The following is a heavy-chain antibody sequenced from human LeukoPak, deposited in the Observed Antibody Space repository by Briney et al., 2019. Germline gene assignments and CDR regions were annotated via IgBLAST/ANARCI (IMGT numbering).Heavy chain of an antibody. CDR3: ARDLDSGNYFFAY. CDR1: GFSFGSYG. V-gene: IGHV3-48*04. D-gene: IGHD3-22*01. CDR2: ISGNGGTT. Sequence: GGSLRLSCAASGFSFGSYGVSWVRQAPGKGPQWVSYISGNGGTTHYADSVEGRFTISRDNAKNSLYLQMSSLRAEDTAVYYCARDLDSGNYFFAYWGQGTPVTVSS. J-gene: IGHJ4*02.